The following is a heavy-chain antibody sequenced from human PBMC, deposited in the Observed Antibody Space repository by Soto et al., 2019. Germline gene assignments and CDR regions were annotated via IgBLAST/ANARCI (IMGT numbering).Heavy chain of an antibody. CDR1: GGTFSSYA. CDR2: IIPIFGTA. Sequence: QVQLVQSGAEVKKPGSSVKVSCKASGGTFSSYAISWVRQAPGQGLEWMGGIIPIFGTANYAHTCQGRVTITADESTSTAYMELSSLRSEDTAVFYCARDRPALLLSYYGMDVWGQGTTVTVSS. CDR3: ARDRPALLLSYYGMDV. V-gene: IGHV1-69*01. J-gene: IGHJ6*02. D-gene: IGHD2-15*01.